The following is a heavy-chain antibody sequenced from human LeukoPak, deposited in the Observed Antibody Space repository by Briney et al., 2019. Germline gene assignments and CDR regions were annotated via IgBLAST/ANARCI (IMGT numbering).Heavy chain of an antibody. Sequence: PGGSLRLSCAASGFTFSSYAMSWVRQAPGKGLEWVSAISGSGGSTYYADSVKGRFTISRDNSKNTLYLQMNSLRAEDTAVYYCAKTDFWSGYPYYYYYYGMDVWGQGTTVTVSS. V-gene: IGHV3-23*01. CDR2: ISGSGGST. CDR3: AKTDFWSGYPYYYYYYGMDV. CDR1: GFTFSSYA. J-gene: IGHJ6*02. D-gene: IGHD3-3*01.